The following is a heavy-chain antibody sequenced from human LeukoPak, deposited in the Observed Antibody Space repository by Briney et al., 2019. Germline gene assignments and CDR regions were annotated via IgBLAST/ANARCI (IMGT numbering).Heavy chain of an antibody. CDR3: ARVRLADERAWAY. Sequence: GASVKVSCKASGYTFSDFYIHWARQAPGQGLEYVGWITPKSGDTYSAQRFQGRVTMTRDASISTAYMELSSLRSDDTAVYFCARVRLADERAWAYWGQGTLVTVSS. D-gene: IGHD3-3*02. CDR2: ITPKSGDT. J-gene: IGHJ4*02. V-gene: IGHV1-2*02. CDR1: GYTFSDFY.